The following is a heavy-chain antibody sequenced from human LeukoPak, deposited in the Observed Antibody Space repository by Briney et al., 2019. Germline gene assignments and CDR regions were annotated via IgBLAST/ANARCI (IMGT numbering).Heavy chain of an antibody. J-gene: IGHJ6*02. Sequence: PSETLSLTCSVSDGSINSYYWDWIRRPPGKGLEWIGYIYYNGNTNYSPSLKSRVTMSVDTSKNLFSLKVSSVTAADTAVYYCARGRSNYYGMDVWGQGTTVTVSS. V-gene: IGHV4-59*01. CDR2: IYYNGNT. D-gene: IGHD1-26*01. CDR3: ARGRSNYYGMDV. CDR1: DGSINSYY.